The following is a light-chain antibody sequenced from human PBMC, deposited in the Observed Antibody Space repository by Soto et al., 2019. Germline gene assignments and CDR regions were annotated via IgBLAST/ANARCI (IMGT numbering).Light chain of an antibody. CDR1: TSDVGRYN. V-gene: IGLV2-14*01. CDR2: DVS. CDR3: NSYTSSSTYV. Sequence: QSVLTQPASGSGSPGQSITISCTGTTSDVGRYNVSWYQQHPGKAPKLIIYDVSNRPSGVSNRFSGSKSGNTASLTISGLQAEDEADYYCNSYTSSSTYVFGTGTKVTVL. J-gene: IGLJ1*01.